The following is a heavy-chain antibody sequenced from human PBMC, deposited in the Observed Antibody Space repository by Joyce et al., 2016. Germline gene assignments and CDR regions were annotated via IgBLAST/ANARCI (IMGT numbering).Heavy chain of an antibody. V-gene: IGHV1-69*01. Sequence: QVQLVQSGAEVKKPGSSVKVSCKASGDTFSSFAISGVRQAPGQGLEWMGVISPIFGTANYAQKFQGRVTITADESTNTAYMELSSLRSEDTAVYYCANRANWDYFDYWGQGTLVTVSS. D-gene: IGHD7-27*01. CDR1: GDTFSSFA. CDR3: ANRANWDYFDY. J-gene: IGHJ4*02. CDR2: ISPIFGTA.